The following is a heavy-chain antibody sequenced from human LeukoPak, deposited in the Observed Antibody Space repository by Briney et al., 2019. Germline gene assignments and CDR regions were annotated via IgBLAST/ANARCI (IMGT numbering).Heavy chain of an antibody. J-gene: IGHJ4*02. D-gene: IGHD6-19*01. CDR3: TGSGITASRIDY. Sequence: ASVKVSCKASAYTFPVHGLSSVPQASGQGLEWMGWISASNGNTDYAQKFQGRLTMTTDASTKTAYMELRSLRSDYEAIYYCTGSGITASRIDYWGQGTLVTVSS. V-gene: IGHV1-18*01. CDR2: ISASNGNT. CDR1: AYTFPVHG.